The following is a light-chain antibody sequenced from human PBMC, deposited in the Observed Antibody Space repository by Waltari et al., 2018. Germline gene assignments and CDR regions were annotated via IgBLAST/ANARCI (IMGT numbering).Light chain of an antibody. Sequence: QLVLPQSPSASASLGPSVRLTCTLASGHTSNLIAWHQQQPEKGPRYLMKVNSDGSHSKGDEIPDRVSGSGAGAERYLTISNVQSEDEADYYCQTGGHGTWVFGGGTKLTVL. J-gene: IGLJ3*02. CDR1: SGHTSNL. CDR2: VNSDGSH. V-gene: IGLV4-69*01. CDR3: QTGGHGTWV.